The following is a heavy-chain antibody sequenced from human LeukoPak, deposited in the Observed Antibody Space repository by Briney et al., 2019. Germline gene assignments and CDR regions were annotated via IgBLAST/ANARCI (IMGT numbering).Heavy chain of an antibody. CDR2: IYTSGST. Sequence: SETLSLTRTVSGGSINSYYWSWIRQPAGKGLEWIGRIYTSGSTNYKSSLKSRVTMSVDTSKNQFSLKLRSVTAADTAVYYCARDLKGWFGESYDAFDIWGQGTMVTVSS. V-gene: IGHV4-4*07. CDR3: ARDLKGWFGESYDAFDI. CDR1: GGSINSYY. D-gene: IGHD3-10*01. J-gene: IGHJ3*02.